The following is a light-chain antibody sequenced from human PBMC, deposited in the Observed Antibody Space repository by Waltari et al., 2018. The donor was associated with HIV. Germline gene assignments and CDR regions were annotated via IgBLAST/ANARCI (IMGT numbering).Light chain of an antibody. J-gene: IGKJ2*01. CDR3: QQYNNWPYT. V-gene: IGKV3-15*01. CDR1: QSVSNN. CDR2: GAF. Sequence: EIVMTQSPATLSVSPGDRATLSCRASQSVSNNLAWYQQKPGQAPRLLIYGAFTRATGIPARFSGSGSGTEFTLTISSLQSEDFAVYHCQQYNNWPYTFGQGTKLEIK.